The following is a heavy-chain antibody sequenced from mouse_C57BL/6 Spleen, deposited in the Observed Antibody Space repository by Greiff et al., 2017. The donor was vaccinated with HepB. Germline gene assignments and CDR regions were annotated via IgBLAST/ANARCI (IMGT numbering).Heavy chain of an antibody. J-gene: IGHJ2*01. D-gene: IGHD2-13*01. V-gene: IGHV14-3*01. CDR1: GFTIKNTY. CDR3: ARRNGDSLDY. CDR2: IDPANGNT. Sequence: EVQLQQSVAELVRPGASVKLSCTASGFTIKNTYMHWVKQRPEQGLEWIGRIDPANGNTKYAPKFQGKATITADTSSNTAYLQLSSLTSEDTAIYYCARRNGDSLDYWGQGTTLTVSS.